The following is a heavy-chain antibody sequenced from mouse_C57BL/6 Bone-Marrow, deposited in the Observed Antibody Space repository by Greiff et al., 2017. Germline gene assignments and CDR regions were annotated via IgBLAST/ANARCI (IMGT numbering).Heavy chain of an antibody. J-gene: IGHJ4*01. CDR1: GYTFTSYW. CDR3: AREGTYYDPMDY. CDR2: IDPSDSYT. V-gene: IGHV1-59*01. Sequence: QVQLQQPGAELVRPGTSVKLSCKASGYTFTSYWMHWVKQRPGQGLEWIGVIDPSDSYTNYNQKFKGKATLTVDTSSSTAYMQLSSLTSEDSAVYYCAREGTYYDPMDYWGQGTSVTVSS. D-gene: IGHD2-10*01.